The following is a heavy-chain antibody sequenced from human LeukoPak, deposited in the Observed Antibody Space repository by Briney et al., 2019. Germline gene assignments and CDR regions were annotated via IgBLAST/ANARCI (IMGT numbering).Heavy chain of an antibody. Sequence: SETLSLTCTVSGGSISNYYWSWIRQPPGKGLEWIGYIYYSGSTKYNPSLNSRVTISVDRSKNQFSLKLTSVTAAETAVYYCARQGGGSGGGYYFYGMDVWSQGTTVTVSS. V-gene: IGHV4-59*08. CDR1: GGSISNYY. D-gene: IGHD5-24*01. CDR3: ARQGGGSGGGYYFYGMDV. J-gene: IGHJ6*02. CDR2: IYYSGST.